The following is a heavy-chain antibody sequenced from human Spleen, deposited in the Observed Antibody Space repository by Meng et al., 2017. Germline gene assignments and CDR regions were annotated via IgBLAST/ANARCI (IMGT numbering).Heavy chain of an antibody. CDR1: GFTFSIFW. V-gene: IGHV3-74*01. Sequence: SGAASGFTFSIFWMHWVRQVPGKGLEWISRIDRYGTTTSYADSVKGRFTVSRDNAKNLMYLQMNSLRAEDTAVYYCARDPRNKGFDPWGQGTLVTVSS. CDR3: ARDPRNKGFDP. CDR2: IDRYGTTT. J-gene: IGHJ5*02.